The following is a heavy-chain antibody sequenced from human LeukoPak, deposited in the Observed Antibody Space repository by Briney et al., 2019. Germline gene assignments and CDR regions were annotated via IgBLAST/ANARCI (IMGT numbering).Heavy chain of an antibody. CDR3: ARLAACPWFLYFDY. D-gene: IGHD3-10*01. Sequence: SETLSLTCAVYGGSFSGYYWSWIRQPPGKGLEWIGEINHSGSTNYNPSLKSRVTISVDTSKNQFSLKLSSVTAADTAVYYCARLAACPWFLYFDYWGQGTLVTVSS. CDR2: INHSGST. V-gene: IGHV4-34*01. J-gene: IGHJ4*02. CDR1: GGSFSGYY.